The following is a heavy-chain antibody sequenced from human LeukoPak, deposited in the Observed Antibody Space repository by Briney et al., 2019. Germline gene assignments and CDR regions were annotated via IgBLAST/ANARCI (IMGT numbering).Heavy chain of an antibody. CDR1: GFTFTRCG. Sequence: PGGSLRLSCAASGFTFTRCGMTWVRQAPGKGLEWVSSISDSGGHSYYTDSVKGRFTISRDNSKNTLYLQMNSLRAEDTAVYFCAKLPSEIPELNYWGQGSLVTVSS. V-gene: IGHV3-23*01. J-gene: IGHJ4*02. CDR2: ISDSGGHS. CDR3: AKLPSEIPELNY. D-gene: IGHD1-14*01.